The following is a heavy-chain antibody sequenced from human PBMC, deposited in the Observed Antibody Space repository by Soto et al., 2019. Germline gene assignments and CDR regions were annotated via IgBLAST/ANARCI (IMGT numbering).Heavy chain of an antibody. CDR2: SRDKAHSHTT. Sequence: DVQLVESGGVLLQPGGSLRLSCAASGFTFSDHYMDWVRQAPGKGLEWVGRSRDKAHSHTTEYAASVKGRFTISRDDSENSLYLQTNSLKTEGTAVYYCATGVVSTGYFDYWGQGTLVTVSS. J-gene: IGHJ4*02. D-gene: IGHD5-12*01. CDR1: GFTFSDHY. CDR3: ATGVVSTGYFDY. V-gene: IGHV3-72*01.